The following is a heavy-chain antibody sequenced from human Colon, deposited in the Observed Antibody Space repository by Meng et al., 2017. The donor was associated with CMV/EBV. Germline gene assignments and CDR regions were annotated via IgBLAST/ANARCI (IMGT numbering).Heavy chain of an antibody. CDR2: IHTTDST. V-gene: IGHV4-4*07. J-gene: IGHJ4*02. Sequence: HVQRLASGPGLVKPSETLSRTCTVSGGTIGSYYWNWMRQPDGKGLEWIGRIHTTDSTNYNPSLKSRVTISVDTSKNQFSLKLTSVTAADTAVYYCARDTGTTGTGSLFDYWGQGILVTVFS. CDR1: GGTIGSYY. CDR3: ARDTGTTGTGSLFDY. D-gene: IGHD1-1*01.